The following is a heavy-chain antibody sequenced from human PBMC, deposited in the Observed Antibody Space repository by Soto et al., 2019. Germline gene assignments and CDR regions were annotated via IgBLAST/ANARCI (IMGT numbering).Heavy chain of an antibody. V-gene: IGHV3-9*01. Sequence: EVQLVESGGGLVQPGRSLRLSCAASGFTFDDYAMHWVRQAPGKGLEWVSGISWNSGSIGYADSVKGRFTISRDNAKNSLYLKMNSLRAEDTALYYCAKPFGKTLGDPCGYWGQGTLVTVSS. D-gene: IGHD3-16*01. J-gene: IGHJ4*02. CDR2: ISWNSGSI. CDR1: GFTFDDYA. CDR3: AKPFGKTLGDPCGY.